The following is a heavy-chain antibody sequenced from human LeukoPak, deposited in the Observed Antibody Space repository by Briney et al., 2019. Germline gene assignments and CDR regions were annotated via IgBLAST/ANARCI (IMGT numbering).Heavy chain of an antibody. Sequence: GASVKVSCTASGYTFTDYYMHWVRQAPGQGLEWLGWINPKTGGTNYAQKFQGRVTMTRDTSISTAYMELSSLRYDDTAVYYCARDRGSSGYYYYYFDYWGQGALVTVSS. CDR1: GYTFTDYY. CDR3: ARDRGSSGYYYYYFDY. V-gene: IGHV1-2*02. J-gene: IGHJ4*02. CDR2: INPKTGGT. D-gene: IGHD3-22*01.